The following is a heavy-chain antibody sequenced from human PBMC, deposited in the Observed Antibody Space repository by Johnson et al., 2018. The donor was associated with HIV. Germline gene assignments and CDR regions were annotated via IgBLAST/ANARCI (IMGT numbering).Heavy chain of an antibody. J-gene: IGHJ3*02. Sequence: VQLVESGGGVVQPGRSLRLSCAASGFTFSSYGMHWVRQAPGKGLEWVAVISYDGSNKYYADSVKGRFTISRDNSKNTLYLQMNSLRAEDTAVYYCAKWTRDGYNYVHAFDIWGQGTMVTVSS. CDR1: GFTFSSYG. V-gene: IGHV3-30*18. CDR3: AKWTRDGYNYVHAFDI. CDR2: ISYDGSNK. D-gene: IGHD5-24*01.